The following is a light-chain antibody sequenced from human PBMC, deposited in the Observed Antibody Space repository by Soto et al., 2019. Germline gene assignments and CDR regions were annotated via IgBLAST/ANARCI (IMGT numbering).Light chain of an antibody. CDR3: GKWDSGLSLV. Sequence: QYVLTQPPSVSAAPGQGVTSSCSGRSSNIGNNYVSWYQQVPGKAPKLVFYENDKRPSGIPDRFSGSKSDTSATLGITGLQTGDEADDYCGKWDSGLSLVFGGGTKLAVL. V-gene: IGLV1-51*02. CDR1: SSNIGNNY. J-gene: IGLJ3*02. CDR2: END.